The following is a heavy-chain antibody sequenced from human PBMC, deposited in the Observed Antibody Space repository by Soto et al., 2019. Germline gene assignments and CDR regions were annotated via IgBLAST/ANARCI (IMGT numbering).Heavy chain of an antibody. CDR1: GYTFTSYD. CDR3: ARDQTYCYDSSDGMDV. V-gene: IGHV1-8*01. CDR2: MNPNSGNT. D-gene: IGHD3-22*01. Sequence: GASVKVSCKASGYTFTSYDINWVRQATGQGLEWMGWMNPNSGNTGYAQKFQGRVTMTRNTSISTAYMELSSLRSEDTAVYYCARDQTYCYDSSDGMDVWGQGTTVTVSS. J-gene: IGHJ6*02.